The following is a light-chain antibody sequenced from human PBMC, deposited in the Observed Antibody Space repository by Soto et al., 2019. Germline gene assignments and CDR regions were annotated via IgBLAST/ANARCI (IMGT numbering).Light chain of an antibody. CDR2: EVS. CDR1: SSDVGGYNY. J-gene: IGLJ3*02. Sequence: QSALTQPPSASGSLGQSVTISCTGTSSDVGGYNYVSWYQQHPGKAPKLMISEVSKRPSGVPDRFSGSKSGNTASLTVSGLQAEYEADYYCSSYAGSNNLVFGGGTKLTVL. V-gene: IGLV2-8*01. CDR3: SSYAGSNNLV.